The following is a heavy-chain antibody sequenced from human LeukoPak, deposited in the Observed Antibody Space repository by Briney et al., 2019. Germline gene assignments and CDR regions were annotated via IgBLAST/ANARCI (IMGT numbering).Heavy chain of an antibody. D-gene: IGHD3-22*01. V-gene: IGHV3-30-3*01. Sequence: PGGSLRLSCAASGFTFSSYAMHWVRQAPGKGLEWVAVISYDGSNKYYADSAKGRFTISRDNSKNTLYLQMNSLRAEDTAVYYCAREYYDSSGYYLGPISYWGQGTLVTVSS. CDR3: AREYYDSSGYYLGPISY. J-gene: IGHJ4*02. CDR2: ISYDGSNK. CDR1: GFTFSSYA.